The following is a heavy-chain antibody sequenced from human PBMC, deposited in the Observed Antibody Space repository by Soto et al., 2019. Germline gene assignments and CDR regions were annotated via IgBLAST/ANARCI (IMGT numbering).Heavy chain of an antibody. J-gene: IGHJ6*02. CDR3: AKGSGLFYYYGMDV. CDR2: ISGSGGST. CDR1: GFTFSTYA. D-gene: IGHD2-21*01. V-gene: IGHV3-23*01. Sequence: GGSLRLSCAASGFTFSTYAMNWVRQAPGKGLEWVSGISGSGGSTYYAASVKGRFNISRDNSKNTLYLQMNSPRAEETAVYYCAKGSGLFYYYGMDVWGQGTTVTVSS.